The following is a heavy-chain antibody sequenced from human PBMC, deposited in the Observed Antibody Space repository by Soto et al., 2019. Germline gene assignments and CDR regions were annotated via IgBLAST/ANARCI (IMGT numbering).Heavy chain of an antibody. CDR3: TRWVDAPMGAPFDY. CDR2: INSDGSST. Sequence: TGGSLRLSCAASGFTFSSYWMHWVRQAPGKGLVWVSRINSDGSSTNYADSVKGRFTISRDNAKNTLYLQMHSLRAEDTAVYYCTRWVDAPMGAPFDYWGQGNPVTVSS. CDR1: GFTFSSYW. J-gene: IGHJ4*02. V-gene: IGHV3-74*01. D-gene: IGHD5-18*01.